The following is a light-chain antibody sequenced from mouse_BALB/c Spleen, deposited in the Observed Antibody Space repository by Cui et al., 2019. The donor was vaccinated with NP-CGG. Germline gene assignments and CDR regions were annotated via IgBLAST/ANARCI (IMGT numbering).Light chain of an antibody. J-gene: IGLJ1*01. V-gene: IGLV1*01. Sequence: QAVVTQASALTTSPGETVTLTCRSSTGAVTTSNYANWVQEKVDHLFTGLIGGTNNRAPGVPARFSGSLIGDKAALTITGAQTEDEATYFCGLWYSNHWVFGGGTKLTVL. CDR1: TGAVTTSNY. CDR3: GLWYSNHWV. CDR2: GTN.